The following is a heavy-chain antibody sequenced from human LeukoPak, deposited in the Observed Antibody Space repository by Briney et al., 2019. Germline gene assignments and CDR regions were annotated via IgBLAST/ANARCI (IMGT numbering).Heavy chain of an antibody. J-gene: IGHJ4*02. CDR1: GYTFTGYY. V-gene: IGHV1-2*04. D-gene: IGHD1-26*01. CDR3: ARLEWEYYFDY. CDR2: INPNSGGT. Sequence: ASVKVSCKASGYTFTGYYTHWVRQAPGQGLEWMGWINPNSGGTNYAQKFQGWVTMTRDTSISTAYMELSRLRSDDTAVYYCARLEWEYYFDYWGQGTLVTVSS.